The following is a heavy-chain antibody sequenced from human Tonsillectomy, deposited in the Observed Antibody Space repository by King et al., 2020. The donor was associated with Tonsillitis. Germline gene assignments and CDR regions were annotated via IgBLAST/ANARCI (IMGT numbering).Heavy chain of an antibody. V-gene: IGHV4-39*01. D-gene: IGHD3-10*01. CDR2: IYYSGST. CDR3: ARHLRQLVRGDRTTSFDS. J-gene: IGHJ4*02. CDR1: GGSISSSSYY. Sequence: LQLQESGPGLVKPSETLSLTCTVSGGSISSSSYYWGWIRQPPGKGLEWIGSIYYSGSTYYNPSLKSRVTISVDTSKNQFSLKLSSVTAADTAVYYCARHLRQLVRGDRTTSFDSWGQGTLVTVSS.